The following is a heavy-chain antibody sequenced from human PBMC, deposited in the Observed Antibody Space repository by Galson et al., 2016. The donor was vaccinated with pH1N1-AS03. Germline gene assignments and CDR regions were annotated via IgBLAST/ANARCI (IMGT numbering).Heavy chain of an antibody. D-gene: IGHD5-12*01. CDR1: GYTFTGYY. J-gene: IGHJ4*02. Sequence: SVKVSCKASGYTFTGYYVHWVRQAPGQGLEWMGWINPNSGGTNYAQKFQGRVTMTRDTSISTAYMELSSLRSDDTAVYYCARKFRGCGSDFGKDYWGKGTLVTVSS. CDR3: ARKFRGCGSDFGKDY. V-gene: IGHV1-2*02. CDR2: INPNSGGT.